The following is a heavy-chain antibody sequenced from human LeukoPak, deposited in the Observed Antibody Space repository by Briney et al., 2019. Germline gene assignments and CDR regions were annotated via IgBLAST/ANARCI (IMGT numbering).Heavy chain of an antibody. D-gene: IGHD5-12*01. V-gene: IGHV7-4-1*02. Sequence: ASVKVSCKASGYTFTSYAVNWVRQAPGQGLEWMGWINTNTGNPTYAQAFTGQFVFSLDTSINTAYLQINSLKAEDTAVYSCARAQQWWLLDYWGQGTLVPVSS. CDR3: ARAQQWWLLDY. CDR1: GYTFTSYA. CDR2: INTNTGNP. J-gene: IGHJ4*02.